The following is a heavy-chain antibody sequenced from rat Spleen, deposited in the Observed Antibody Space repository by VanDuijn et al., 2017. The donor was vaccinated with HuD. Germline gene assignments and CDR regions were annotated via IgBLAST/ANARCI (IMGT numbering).Heavy chain of an antibody. CDR3: TRRGLYWDYFDY. CDR2: ISYDGSGT. CDR1: GVTFSDYY. J-gene: IGHJ2*01. V-gene: IGHV5-29*01. Sequence: EVQLVESDGGLVQPGRSLKLSCAASGVTFSDYYMAWVRQAPTKGLEWVATISYDGSGTYYRDSVQGRFTISRDNAKSTLYLQMGSLRSEDTATYYCTRRGLYWDYFDYWGQGVMVTVSS. D-gene: IGHD1-1*01.